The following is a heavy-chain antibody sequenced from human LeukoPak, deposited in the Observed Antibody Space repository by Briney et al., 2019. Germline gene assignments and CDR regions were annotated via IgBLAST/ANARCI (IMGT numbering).Heavy chain of an antibody. D-gene: IGHD2-2*01. V-gene: IGHV3-48*01. CDR1: GFSFSPYS. J-gene: IGHJ3*02. CDR3: TRLYCSSTSCYGDAFDI. CDR2: IDSSSGTI. Sequence: PGGSLRLSCAASGFSFSPYSMNWLRQAPGKGLEWVSYIDSSSGTIYYADSVRGRFTISGDNAKNSLYLQMNSLRAEDTAVYYCTRLYCSSTSCYGDAFDIWGQGTMVTVSS.